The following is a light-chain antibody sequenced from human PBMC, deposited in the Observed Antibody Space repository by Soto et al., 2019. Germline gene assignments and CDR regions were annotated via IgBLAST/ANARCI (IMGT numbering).Light chain of an antibody. V-gene: IGKV3-20*01. CDR1: QSVSSIY. J-gene: IGKJ1*01. Sequence: EIVLTQSPGTLSLSPGERATLSCRASQSVSSIYLGWYQQKPGQAPRLLMYGASSRATGIPERFSGSGSGTDLTLTISRLEPEDFAVYYCQQYGSSPRTFGQGTKV. CDR3: QQYGSSPRT. CDR2: GAS.